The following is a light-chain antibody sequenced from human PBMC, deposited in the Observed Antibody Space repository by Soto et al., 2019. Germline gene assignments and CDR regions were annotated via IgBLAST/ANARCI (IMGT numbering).Light chain of an antibody. J-gene: IGLJ1*01. CDR3: TSYTRSSTYV. CDR2: DVN. V-gene: IGLV2-14*03. Sequence: QSALTQPASVSGSPGQSITISCTGTSSDIGAYNYVSWYQQHPGKATKLMIYDVNNRPSGVSNRFSGSKSGNTVSLTISGLHAEDEADYFCTSYTRSSTYVFGTGTKVTVL. CDR1: SSDIGAYNY.